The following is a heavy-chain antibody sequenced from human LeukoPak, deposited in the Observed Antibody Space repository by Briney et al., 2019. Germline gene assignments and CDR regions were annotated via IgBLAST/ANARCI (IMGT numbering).Heavy chain of an antibody. CDR2: IYYSGST. CDR3: ARDRTDQVLLWFGESPGWFDP. V-gene: IGHV4-59*01. J-gene: IGHJ5*02. D-gene: IGHD3-10*01. CDR1: GGSISSYY. Sequence: SETLSLTCTVSGGSISSYYWSWIRQPPGKGLEWIGYIYYSGSTNYNPSLKSRVTISVDTSKNQFSLKLSSVTAADTAVYYCARDRTDQVLLWFGESPGWFDPWGQGTLVTVSS.